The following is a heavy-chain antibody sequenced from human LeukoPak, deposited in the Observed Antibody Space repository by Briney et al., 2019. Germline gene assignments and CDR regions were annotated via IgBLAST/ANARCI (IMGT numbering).Heavy chain of an antibody. J-gene: IGHJ3*02. Sequence: PGGSLRLSCAASGFTFSPYSMNWVRQAPGKGLEWVSHISSSSSTIYYADSVKGQFTISRDNAKHSLYLQMNSLRAEDTAVYYCARDLSGFDYAFDIWGQGTMVTVSS. V-gene: IGHV3-48*01. CDR1: GFTFSPYS. CDR2: ISSSSSTI. CDR3: ARDLSGFDYAFDI. D-gene: IGHD5-12*01.